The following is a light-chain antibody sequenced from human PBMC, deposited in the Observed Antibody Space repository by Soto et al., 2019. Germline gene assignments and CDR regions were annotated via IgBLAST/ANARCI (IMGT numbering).Light chain of an antibody. V-gene: IGKV1-39*01. CDR2: AAS. J-gene: IGKJ1*01. Sequence: DIQMTQSPSSLSASVGDRVTITCRASQTISSYVNWYQQKPGKAPVLLISAASNLQSGVSSRFSGSGSGTDFTLSISNLEPEDSATYYCQQSFSYIRTFGPGTRVDI. CDR3: QQSFSYIRT. CDR1: QTISSY.